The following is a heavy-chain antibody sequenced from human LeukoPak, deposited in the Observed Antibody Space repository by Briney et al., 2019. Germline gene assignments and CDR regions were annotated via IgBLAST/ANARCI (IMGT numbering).Heavy chain of an antibody. CDR3: ARVSLVRGAPDYYFDY. J-gene: IGHJ4*02. D-gene: IGHD3-10*01. Sequence: PSETLSLTCTVSGDSISNYYWSWIRQPAGKGLEWIGRIYTSGSTNYNPSLKSRVTMSVDTSKNQFSLKLSSVTAADTAVYYCARVSLVRGAPDYYFDYWGQGTPVTVSS. CDR2: IYTSGST. V-gene: IGHV4-4*07. CDR1: GDSISNYY.